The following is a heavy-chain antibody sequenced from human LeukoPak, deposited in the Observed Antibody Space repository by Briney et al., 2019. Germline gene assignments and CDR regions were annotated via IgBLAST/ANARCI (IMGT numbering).Heavy chain of an antibody. CDR1: GGSISSSNW. CDR2: IYHSGST. Sequence: PSGTLSLTCAASGGSISSSNWWSGVRPPPGKGLEWIGEIYHSGSTNYNPSLKSRVTISVDKSKNQFSLKLSSVTAADTAVYYCAGLTFGGVIANDYWGQGTLVTVSS. D-gene: IGHD3-16*02. V-gene: IGHV4-4*02. CDR3: AGLTFGGVIANDY. J-gene: IGHJ4*02.